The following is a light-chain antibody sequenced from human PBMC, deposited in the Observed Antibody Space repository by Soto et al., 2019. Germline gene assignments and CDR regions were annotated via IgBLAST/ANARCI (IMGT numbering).Light chain of an antibody. CDR1: QSLGGN. CDR3: QQYNNWPPIT. J-gene: IGKJ5*01. CDR2: DAS. V-gene: IGKV3-15*01. Sequence: EMVIKQSQAALDGNPVDLGTLCISTSQSLGGNLAWYQQKPGQAPRLLIYDASTRATGIPARFSGSGSGTEFTLTIRSLQSEDCAVYYCQQYNNWPPITVGQGTRLEIK.